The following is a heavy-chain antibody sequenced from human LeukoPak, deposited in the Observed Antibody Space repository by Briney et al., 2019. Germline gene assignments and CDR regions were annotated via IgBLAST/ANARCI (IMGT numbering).Heavy chain of an antibody. CDR3: AKRVPYYNSGAYPLFDY. D-gene: IGHD3-22*01. J-gene: IGHJ4*02. Sequence: QPGGSLRLSCAASGFTFSSYGMHWVRQAPGKGLEWVAVIWYDGSNKYYADSVKGRFTISRDNSKNTLYLQMNSLRAEDTAVYYCAKRVPYYNSGAYPLFDYWGQGTLVTVSS. V-gene: IGHV3-33*06. CDR2: IWYDGSNK. CDR1: GFTFSSYG.